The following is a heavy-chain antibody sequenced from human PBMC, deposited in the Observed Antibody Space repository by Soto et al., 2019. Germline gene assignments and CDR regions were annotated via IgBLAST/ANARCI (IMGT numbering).Heavy chain of an antibody. J-gene: IGHJ4*02. Sequence: EVQLLESGGGLVQPGGSLRLSCAASGFTFSSDAMRWVRQAPVKGLEWVSAISGSGGSTYYAASVKGRFTISRDNSKNTLYLQMNSLRAEDTAVYYCARRGSGSYYDYWGQGTLVTVSS. CDR3: ARRGSGSYYDY. V-gene: IGHV3-23*01. CDR2: ISGSGGST. CDR1: GFTFSSDA. D-gene: IGHD1-26*01.